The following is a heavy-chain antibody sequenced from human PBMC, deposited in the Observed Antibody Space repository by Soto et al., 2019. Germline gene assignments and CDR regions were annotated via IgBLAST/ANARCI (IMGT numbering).Heavy chain of an antibody. Sequence: QVQLVQSGAEVKKPGASVKVSCKASGYTFTSYGISWVRQAPGQGLEWMGWISAYNGNTNYAQKTKGRVTRTKSTSTRQAYMKLRSLRSADTAVYNWAEQLGLVEATLQHWAQGTLVTVSS. D-gene: IGHD1-26*01. J-gene: IGHJ1*01. CDR3: AEQLGLVEATLQH. CDR1: GYTFTSYG. CDR2: ISAYNGNT. V-gene: IGHV1-18*01.